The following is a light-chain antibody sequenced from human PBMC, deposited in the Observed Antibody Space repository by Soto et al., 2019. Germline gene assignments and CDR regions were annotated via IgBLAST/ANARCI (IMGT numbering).Light chain of an antibody. CDR1: QSVSDMY. Sequence: EIVLTQSPGTLSLSPGERATLSCRASQSVSDMYFGWNQQKPGQAPRLLFDASNRATGIPFRFSGSGSGTDFTLTSSRREPEDFEVYYCRHYGTPDLFGPGTKVDIK. J-gene: IGKJ3*01. CDR3: RHYGTPDL. V-gene: IGKV3-20*01. CDR2: AS.